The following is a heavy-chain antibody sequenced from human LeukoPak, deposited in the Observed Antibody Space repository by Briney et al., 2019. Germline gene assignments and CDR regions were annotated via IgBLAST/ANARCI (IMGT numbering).Heavy chain of an antibody. Sequence: GGSLRLSCAASGFTFSDYYMSWIRQAPGKGLEWVSYISSSGSTIYYADSVKGRFTISRDNAENSLYLQMNSLRAEDTAVYYCARDQDYYGSGSYLGYWGQGTLVTVSS. V-gene: IGHV3-11*04. CDR1: GFTFSDYY. CDR2: ISSSGSTI. D-gene: IGHD3-10*01. CDR3: ARDQDYYGSGSYLGY. J-gene: IGHJ4*02.